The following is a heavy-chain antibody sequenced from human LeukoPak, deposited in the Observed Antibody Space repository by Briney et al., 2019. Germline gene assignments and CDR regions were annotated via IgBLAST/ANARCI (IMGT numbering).Heavy chain of an antibody. V-gene: IGHV3-21*01. D-gene: IGHD3-22*01. CDR3: ARDRSSGYLLDY. CDR2: ISSSSSYI. CDR1: GFTFSSYS. J-gene: IGHJ4*02. Sequence: GGSLRLSRAASGFTFSSYSMNWVRQAPGKGLEWVSSISSSSSYIYYSDSVEGRFTISRDNAKNSLYLQVNSLRAEDTAVYYCARDRSSGYLLDYWGQGTPVTVSS.